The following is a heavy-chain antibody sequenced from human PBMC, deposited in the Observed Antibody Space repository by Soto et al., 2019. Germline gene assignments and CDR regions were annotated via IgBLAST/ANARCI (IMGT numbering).Heavy chain of an antibody. CDR3: AKDERPDFWSALNYYGMDV. Sequence: QPGGSLRLSCAASGFTFSSYAMSWVRQAPGKGLEWVSAISGSGGSTYYADSVKGRFTISRDNSKNTLYLQMNSLRAEDTAVYYCAKDERPDFWSALNYYGMDVWGQGTTVTVSS. CDR1: GFTFSSYA. CDR2: ISGSGGST. D-gene: IGHD3-3*01. V-gene: IGHV3-23*01. J-gene: IGHJ6*02.